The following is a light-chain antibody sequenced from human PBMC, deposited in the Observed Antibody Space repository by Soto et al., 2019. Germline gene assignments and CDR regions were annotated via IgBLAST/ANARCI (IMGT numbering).Light chain of an antibody. V-gene: IGKV3-15*01. CDR3: QQYNNWPPPT. CDR1: QSVNSD. Sequence: EIVMTQSPATLSVSPGERATLSCRASQSVNSDLAWYQQKPGQAPRLLIYAASTRATGVPARFSGSGSGTEFTLTISSLQSEDFAVYYCQQYNNWPPPTFGGGTKVEIK. CDR2: AAS. J-gene: IGKJ4*01.